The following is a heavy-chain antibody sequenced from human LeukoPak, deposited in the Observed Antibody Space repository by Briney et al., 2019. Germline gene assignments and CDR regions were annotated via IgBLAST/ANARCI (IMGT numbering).Heavy chain of an antibody. D-gene: IGHD3-10*01. CDR2: ISGSGGNT. Sequence: RAGGSLRLSCEAAGFTFSTYTMTWIRQAPGKGLEWVSSISGSGGNTFYADSVKGRFTISRDNSKNTLFLHMNSLRAEDTAVYYCVREPLVRGPNWFDPWGQGTLVTVSS. CDR3: VREPLVRGPNWFDP. V-gene: IGHV3-23*01. CDR1: GFTFSTYT. J-gene: IGHJ5*02.